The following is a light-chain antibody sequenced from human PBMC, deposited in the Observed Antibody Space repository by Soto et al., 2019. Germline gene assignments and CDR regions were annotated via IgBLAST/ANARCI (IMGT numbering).Light chain of an antibody. CDR2: GTS. CDR3: QQYGSSSWT. V-gene: IGKV3-20*01. Sequence: EIVLTQSPGTLSLSPGERATLSCRASQSVSSSYLAWYQQKPGQAPRLLIYGTSSRATAIPDRFSGSGSGTDFTLTITRLEPEDFAVYYYQQYGSSSWTSGQGTKVEIK. J-gene: IGKJ1*01. CDR1: QSVSSSY.